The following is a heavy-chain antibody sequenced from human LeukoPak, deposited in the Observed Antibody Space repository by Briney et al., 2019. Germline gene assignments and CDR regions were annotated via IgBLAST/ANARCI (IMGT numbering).Heavy chain of an antibody. Sequence: SETLSLTCAVYAGSFSDYYWSWIRQPPVKGLEWIGEINHSGSTNYNPSLKSRVTISVDTSKNQFSLKLSSVTAADTAVYYCARNSIQLWPKRYSAFDIWGQGTMVTVSS. CDR3: ARNSIQLWPKRYSAFDI. V-gene: IGHV4-34*01. CDR1: AGSFSDYY. D-gene: IGHD5-18*01. J-gene: IGHJ3*02. CDR2: INHSGST.